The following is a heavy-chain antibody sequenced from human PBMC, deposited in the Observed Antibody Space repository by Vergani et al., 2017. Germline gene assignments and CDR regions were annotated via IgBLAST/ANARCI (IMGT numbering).Heavy chain of an antibody. CDR1: GFTFNSYG. CDR2: IRSDESRR. V-gene: IGHV3-33*08. J-gene: IGHJ4*02. D-gene: IGHD1-20*01. CDR3: ARAYGRYDWFDY. Sequence: QVQLVESGGGVVQPGRSLRLSCAASGFTFNSYGMHWVRQAPGKGLEWVASIRSDESRRYYGDSMEGPFTISRDNSKNTLYLQMNSLRVEDTAVYYCARAYGRYDWFDYWGQGTLVTVSS.